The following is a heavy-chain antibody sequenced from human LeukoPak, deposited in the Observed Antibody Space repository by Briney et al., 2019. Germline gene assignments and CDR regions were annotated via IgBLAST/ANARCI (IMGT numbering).Heavy chain of an antibody. CDR3: ARLGDYGGSYGMDV. Sequence: SVKVSCKASGGTFSNYTINWVRQAPGQGLEWMGRIIPILGIADYAQKFQGRVTITADKSTSTAYMELSSLRSEDTAVYYCARLGDYGGSYGMDVWGQGTTVTVSS. D-gene: IGHD4-23*01. V-gene: IGHV1-69*02. CDR1: GGTFSNYT. J-gene: IGHJ6*02. CDR2: IIPILGIA.